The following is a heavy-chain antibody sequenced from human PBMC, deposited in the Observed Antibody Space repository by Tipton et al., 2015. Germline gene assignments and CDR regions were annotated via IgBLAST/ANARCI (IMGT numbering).Heavy chain of an antibody. J-gene: IGHJ4*02. D-gene: IGHD1-26*01. V-gene: IGHV3-30*18. CDR2: IAYDGSNK. CDR1: GFTFTRNA. CDR3: AKDVGWAAPEY. Sequence: SLRLSCAASGFTFTRNAMHWVRQAPGKGLEWLAIIAYDGSNKYYADSVKGRFTISRDNSNQTLFLQMDSLRPEDTAVYYCAKDVGWAAPEYWGQGTLVTVSS.